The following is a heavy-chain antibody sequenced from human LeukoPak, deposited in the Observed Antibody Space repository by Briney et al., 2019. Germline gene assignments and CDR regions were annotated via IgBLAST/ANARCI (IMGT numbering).Heavy chain of an antibody. CDR2: IHYSART. CDR1: AASISSTY. J-gene: IGHJ5*02. V-gene: IGHV4-59*07. Sequence: SATLSLTCTVSAASISSTYWSWIRQPPGEWMEWIGSIHYSARTNYNPSLKSRVTISVDTSKNQFSLKLSSVTAADTAVYYCARVHSSWYVNWFDPWGQGTLVTVSS. D-gene: IGHD6-13*01. CDR3: ARVHSSWYVNWFDP.